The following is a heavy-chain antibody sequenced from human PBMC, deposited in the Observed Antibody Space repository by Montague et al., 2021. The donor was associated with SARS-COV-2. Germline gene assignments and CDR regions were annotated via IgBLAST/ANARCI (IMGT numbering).Heavy chain of an antibody. CDR2: ISYSGST. J-gene: IGHJ5*02. CDR1: GGSISSGSYY. CDR3: ARLWDFYGSGSYKNSRFDP. D-gene: IGHD3-10*01. V-gene: IGHV4-39*02. Sequence: SETLSLTCTVSGGSISSGSYYWSWIRQPAGKGLEWIGSISYSGSTYFNPSLESRLTMSVDTSKNHFSLKLSSVTAADTAVYYCARLWDFYGSGSYKNSRFDPWGQGTRVTVSS.